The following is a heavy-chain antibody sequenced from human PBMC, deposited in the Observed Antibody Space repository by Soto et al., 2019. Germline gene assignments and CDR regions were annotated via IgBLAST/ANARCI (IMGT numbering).Heavy chain of an antibody. J-gene: IGHJ5*02. Sequence: SETLSLTCTVSGGSISSSSYYWGWIRQPPGKGLEWIGSIYYSGSTYYNPSLKSRVTISVDTSKNQFSLKLSSVTAADTAVYYCARQRPDYYDSSGINWFDPWGQGTLVTVSS. CDR3: ARQRPDYYDSSGINWFDP. V-gene: IGHV4-39*01. D-gene: IGHD3-22*01. CDR2: IYYSGST. CDR1: GGSISSSSYY.